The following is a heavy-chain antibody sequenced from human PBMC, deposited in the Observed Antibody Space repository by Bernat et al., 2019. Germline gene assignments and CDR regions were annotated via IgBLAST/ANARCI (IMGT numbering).Heavy chain of an antibody. Sequence: QVQLQQWGAGLLKPSETLSLTCAVYGGSFSGYYWSWIRQPPGKGLEWIGEINHSGSTNYNPSLKSRVTISVDTSKNQFSLKLSSVTAADTAVYYCARGRSGYYPSDYWGQGTLVTVSS. D-gene: IGHD3-22*01. CDR1: GGSFSGYY. CDR2: INHSGST. CDR3: ARGRSGYYPSDY. V-gene: IGHV4-34*01. J-gene: IGHJ4*02.